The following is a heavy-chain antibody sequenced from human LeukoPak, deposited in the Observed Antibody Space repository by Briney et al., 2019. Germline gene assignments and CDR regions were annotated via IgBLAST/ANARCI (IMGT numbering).Heavy chain of an antibody. J-gene: IGHJ4*02. CDR1: GGTFSSYA. CDR2: IIPIFGTA. V-gene: IGHV1-69*05. Sequence: GASVKVSCEASGGTFSSYAISWVRQAPGQGLEWMGGIIPIFGTANYAQKFQGRVTITTDESTSTAYMELSSLRSEDTAVYYCARDHEFRVILPDMVREVIVSSYFDYWGQGTLVTVSS. CDR3: ARDHEFRVILPDMVREVIVSSYFDY. D-gene: IGHD3-10*01.